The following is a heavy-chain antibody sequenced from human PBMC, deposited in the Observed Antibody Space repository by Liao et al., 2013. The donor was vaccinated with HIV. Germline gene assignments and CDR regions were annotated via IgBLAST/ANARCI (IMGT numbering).Heavy chain of an antibody. CDR3: ARGGFLEWGYMDV. V-gene: IGHV4-61*02. J-gene: IGHJ6*03. CDR1: GGSISSGSYY. Sequence: QVQLQESGPGLVKPSQTLSLTCTVSGGSISSGSYYWSWIRQPAGKGLEWIGRIYTSGSTNYNPSLKSRVTISVDTSKNQFSLKLSSVTAADTAVYYCARGGFLEWGYMDVWGKGTTVTVSS. CDR2: IYTSGST. D-gene: IGHD3-3*01.